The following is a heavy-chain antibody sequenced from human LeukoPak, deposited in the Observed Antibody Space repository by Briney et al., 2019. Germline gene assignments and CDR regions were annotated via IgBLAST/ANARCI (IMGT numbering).Heavy chain of an antibody. D-gene: IGHD6-13*01. J-gene: IGHJ4*02. CDR2: ISDSGGST. Sequence: GGSLRLSCAVSGITLSNYGMSWVRQAPGKGLEWIAGISDSGGSTNYADSVKGRFTISRDNAKNSLYLQMNSLRAEDTAVYYCARDSSSWYSYWGRGTLVTVSS. CDR1: GITLSNYG. CDR3: ARDSSSWYSY. V-gene: IGHV3-23*01.